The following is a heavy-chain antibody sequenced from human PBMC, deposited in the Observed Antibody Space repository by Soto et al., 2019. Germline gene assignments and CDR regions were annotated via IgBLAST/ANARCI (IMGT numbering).Heavy chain of an antibody. CDR3: AGFIVVLPAASRGLGN. J-gene: IGHJ4*02. D-gene: IGHD2-2*01. V-gene: IGHV4-61*01. CDR1: GGSVSSGSYY. Sequence: PSDSLSLTCTVSGGSVSSGSYYGTCMRQPPGKGLEWIGYIYYSGSTNYNPSLKSRVTISVDTSKNQFSLKLSSVTAADTAVYYCAGFIVVLPAASRGLGNWGQGPLVTVSS. CDR2: IYYSGST.